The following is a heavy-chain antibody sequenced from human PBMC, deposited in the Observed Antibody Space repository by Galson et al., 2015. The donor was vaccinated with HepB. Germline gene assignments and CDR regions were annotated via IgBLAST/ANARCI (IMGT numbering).Heavy chain of an antibody. J-gene: IGHJ4*02. CDR3: ARDADGGYETGIFDY. V-gene: IGHV1-69*04. D-gene: IGHD5-12*01. CDR1: GGTFSSYT. Sequence: SVKVSCKASGGTFSSYTISWVRQAPGQGLEWMGRIIPILGIANYAQKFQGRVTITADKSTSTAYMELSSLRSEDTAVYYCARDADGGYETGIFDYWGQGTLVTVSS. CDR2: IIPILGIA.